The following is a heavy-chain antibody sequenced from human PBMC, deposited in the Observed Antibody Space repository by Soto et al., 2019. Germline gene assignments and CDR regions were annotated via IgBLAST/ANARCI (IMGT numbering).Heavy chain of an antibody. Sequence: SETLSLTCTVSGGSISSSSYYWGWIRQPPGKGLEWIGSIYYSGSTYYNPSLKSRVTISVDTSKNQFSLKLSSVTAADTAVYYCARSGISSRPENNFDYWGQGTLVTVSS. J-gene: IGHJ4*02. CDR3: ARSGISSRPENNFDY. D-gene: IGHD6-13*01. V-gene: IGHV4-39*01. CDR1: GGSISSSSYY. CDR2: IYYSGST.